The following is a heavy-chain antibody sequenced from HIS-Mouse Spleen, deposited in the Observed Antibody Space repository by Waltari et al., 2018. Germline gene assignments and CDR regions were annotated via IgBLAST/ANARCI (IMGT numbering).Heavy chain of an antibody. V-gene: IGHV2-70*15. CDR1: GFSLSTSGLC. D-gene: IGHD6-19*01. Sequence: QVTLRESGPALVKPTQTLPLTCTFSGFSLSTSGLCVSWLRQPPGKALEWLARMDWDDDKYYSTSLKTRLTISRDTSKNQVVLTMTNMDPLDTATYYCARIAEGYTSGWYAFDYWGQGTLVTVSS. J-gene: IGHJ4*02. CDR3: ARIAEGYTSGWYAFDY. CDR2: MDWDDDK.